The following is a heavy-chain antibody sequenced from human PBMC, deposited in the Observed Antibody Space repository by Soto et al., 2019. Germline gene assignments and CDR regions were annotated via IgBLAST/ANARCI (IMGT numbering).Heavy chain of an antibody. D-gene: IGHD6-13*01. CDR1: GFTFGDYA. J-gene: IGHJ6*03. CDR3: TRDRGSWDYYYYYYMDV. Sequence: GALRLSCTASGFTFGDYAMSWFRQAPGKGLEWVGFIRSKAYGGTTEYAASVKGRFTISRDDSKSIAYLQMNSLKTEDTAVYYCTRDRGSWDYYYYYYMDVWGKGTTVTVSS. CDR2: IRSKAYGGTT. V-gene: IGHV3-49*03.